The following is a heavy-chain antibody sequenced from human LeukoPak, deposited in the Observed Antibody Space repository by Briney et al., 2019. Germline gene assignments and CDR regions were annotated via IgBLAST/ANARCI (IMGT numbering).Heavy chain of an antibody. CDR1: GFTFSDYY. J-gene: IGHJ4*02. Sequence: WGSLRLSCAASGFTFSDYYMSWIRQAPGKGLEWVSYISSSSSYTNYADSVKGRFTISRDDAKNSLYLQMDSLRAEDTAVYYCARGPSSSGFDYWGQGTLVTVSS. CDR2: ISSSSSYT. CDR3: ARGPSSSGFDY. D-gene: IGHD6-13*01. V-gene: IGHV3-11*06.